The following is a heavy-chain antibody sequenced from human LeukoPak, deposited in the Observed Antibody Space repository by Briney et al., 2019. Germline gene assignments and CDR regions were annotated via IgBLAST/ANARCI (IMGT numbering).Heavy chain of an antibody. D-gene: IGHD2-8*01. J-gene: IGHJ3*02. V-gene: IGHV3-21*01. CDR1: GLTFSSFS. Sequence: PGGSLRLSCAASGLTFSSFSMIWVRQAPGKGLEWVSSTSSSSAYTFYAESGKGRFTISRDNARNSLYLQMNNLRAEDTAIFYCARVNPLMAPGAFDIWGQGTMVAVSS. CDR3: ARVNPLMAPGAFDI. CDR2: TSSSSAYT.